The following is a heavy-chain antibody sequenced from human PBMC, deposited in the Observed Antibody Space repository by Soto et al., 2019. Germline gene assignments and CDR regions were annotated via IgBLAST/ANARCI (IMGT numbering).Heavy chain of an antibody. Sequence: GGSLRLSCAASGFTFNSYTMTWVRQAPGEGLEWVSSLTSDSSYIYYADSLKGRFTISRDNAKNSLFLQMNSLRAEDTAVYFCARASRSIFGVALDNDAFDIWGPGTMVTVSS. D-gene: IGHD3-3*01. CDR2: LTSDSSYI. CDR3: ARASRSIFGVALDNDAFDI. CDR1: GFTFNSYT. J-gene: IGHJ3*02. V-gene: IGHV3-21*01.